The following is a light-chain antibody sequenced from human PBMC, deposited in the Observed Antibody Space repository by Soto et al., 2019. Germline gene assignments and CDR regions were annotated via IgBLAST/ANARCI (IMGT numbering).Light chain of an antibody. CDR2: AAS. CDR1: QDISNY. Sequence: DIQMTQSPSAMSASVGDRVAITCRASQDISNYLAWFQQKPGKVPKRLTYAASSLQSGVPSRFSGSGSGTEFTLTISSLQPEDFATYYCLQHNSYPRTFGQGTKVDIK. CDR3: LQHNSYPRT. V-gene: IGKV1-17*03. J-gene: IGKJ1*01.